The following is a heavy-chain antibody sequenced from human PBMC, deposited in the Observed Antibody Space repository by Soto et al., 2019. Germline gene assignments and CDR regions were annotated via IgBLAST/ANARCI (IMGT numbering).Heavy chain of an antibody. CDR2: LNPDGSVK. Sequence: EVQLVESGGGLVQPGGSLRLSCGASGLAFSTSWMAWVRQAPGKGLEWVAELNPDGSVKTYVDAVRGRVTISRDNAKKSVYLQMNSLRDEDTASYYCARDPYFGAIDYWGRGTLVTVSP. CDR3: ARDPYFGAIDY. CDR1: GLAFSTSW. D-gene: IGHD3-16*01. J-gene: IGHJ4*02. V-gene: IGHV3-7*01.